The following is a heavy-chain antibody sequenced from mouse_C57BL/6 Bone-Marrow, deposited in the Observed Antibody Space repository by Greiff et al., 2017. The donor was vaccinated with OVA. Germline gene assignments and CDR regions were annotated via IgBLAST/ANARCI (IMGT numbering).Heavy chain of an antibody. CDR2: IDPSDSYT. V-gene: IGHV1-59*01. J-gene: IGHJ4*01. CDR1: GYTFTSYW. D-gene: IGHD2-3*01. Sequence: QVQLQQPGAELVRPGTSVKLSCKASGYTFTSYWMHWVKQRPGQGLEWIGVIDPSDSYTNYNQKFKGKATLTVDTSSSTAYMQLSRLTSEDSAVYYCASYDPDYWGQGTSVTVSS. CDR3: ASYDPDY.